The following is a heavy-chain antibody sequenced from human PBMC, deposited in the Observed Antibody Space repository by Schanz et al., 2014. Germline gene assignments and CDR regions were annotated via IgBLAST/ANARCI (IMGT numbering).Heavy chain of an antibody. Sequence: QVQLVQSGAEVKKPGSSMKVSCKASGGTFSTYPINWLRQAPGQGLEWMGWINPNTGGTNFAQKFQGWVTVTRDTSTDTAYLELTSLRSEDTAVYYCARGSPENMIRGELDYWGQGTLVTVSS. CDR3: ARGSPENMIRGELDY. D-gene: IGHD3-10*01. CDR2: INPNTGGT. CDR1: GGTFSTYP. V-gene: IGHV1-2*04. J-gene: IGHJ4*02.